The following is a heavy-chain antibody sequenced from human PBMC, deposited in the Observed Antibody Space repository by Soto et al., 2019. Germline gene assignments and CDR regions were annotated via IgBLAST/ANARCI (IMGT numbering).Heavy chain of an antibody. V-gene: IGHV4-39*01. CDR1: GGSISSSSYY. J-gene: IGHJ4*02. Sequence: QLQLQESGPGLVKPSETLSLTCTVSGGSISSSSYYWGWIRQPPGKGLEWIGSIYYSGSTYYHPSLRSRVTISVYTSKNQFSRKLSSVTAADTAEYYCASRIYKQWVDYWGQGTLVTVSS. CDR3: ASRIYKQWVDY. D-gene: IGHD1-20*01. CDR2: IYYSGST.